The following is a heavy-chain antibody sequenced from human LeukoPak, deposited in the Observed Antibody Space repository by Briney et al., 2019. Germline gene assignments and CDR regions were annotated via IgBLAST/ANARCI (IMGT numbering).Heavy chain of an antibody. CDR1: GGSISSFY. CDR2: IYKSGRP. CDR3: ATWGYCSSTSCYTYYYYMDV. J-gene: IGHJ6*03. V-gene: IGHV4-4*07. Sequence: SETLSLTCTVSGGSISSFYWSWIRQPAGKGLEWIGRIYKSGRPNYNTSLKSRVTISVDKAKNQFSLKLSSVTAADTAEYYCATWGYCSSTSCYTYYYYMDVWGKGTTVTVSS. D-gene: IGHD2-2*02.